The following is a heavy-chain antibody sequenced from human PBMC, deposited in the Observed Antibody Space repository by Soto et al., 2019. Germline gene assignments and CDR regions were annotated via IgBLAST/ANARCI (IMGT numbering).Heavy chain of an antibody. Sequence: NPSETLSLTCTVSGGSISSSSYYWGWIRQPPGKGLEWIGSIYYSGSTYYNPSLKSRVTISVDTFKNQFSLKLSSVTAADTAVYYCARHYQEYYYGMDVWGQGTTVTVSS. D-gene: IGHD3-16*02. J-gene: IGHJ6*02. CDR1: GGSISSSSYY. V-gene: IGHV4-39*01. CDR3: ARHYQEYYYGMDV. CDR2: IYYSGST.